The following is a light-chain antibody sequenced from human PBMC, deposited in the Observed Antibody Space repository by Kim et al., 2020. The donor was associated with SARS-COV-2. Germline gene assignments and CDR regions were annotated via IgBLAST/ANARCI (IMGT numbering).Light chain of an antibody. CDR1: QSITTN. V-gene: IGKV1-39*01. CDR3: QQTDSLPIT. CDR2: GAS. Sequence: SASVGDRVTITCRASQSITTNLNWYQQKPGKAPNLLIYGASNLQGGVPSRFSGSGSGTDFTLTITSLQPEDFASYYCQQTDSLPITFGQGTKLEI. J-gene: IGKJ2*01.